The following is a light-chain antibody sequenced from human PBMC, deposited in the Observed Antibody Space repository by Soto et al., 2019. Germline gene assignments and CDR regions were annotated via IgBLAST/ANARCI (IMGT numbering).Light chain of an antibody. V-gene: IGLV1-47*01. Sequence: QSVLTQPPSASGTPGQRVTISCSGSSSNIGSNYVYWYQQLPGTAPKLLIYRNSQRPSGVPDRFSGSEYGTSATLAIGGLRSEDEGDYYCALGDHSLSGVVFGGGTKLTVL. CDR1: SSNIGSNY. CDR2: RNS. CDR3: ALGDHSLSGVV. J-gene: IGLJ2*01.